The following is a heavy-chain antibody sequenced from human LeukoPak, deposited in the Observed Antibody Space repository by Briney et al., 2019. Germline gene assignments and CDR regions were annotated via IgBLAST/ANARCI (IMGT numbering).Heavy chain of an antibody. D-gene: IGHD4-23*01. Sequence: GGSLRLSCAASGFPFSSYWIHWVRQAPGKGLVWVSRISPDGSITGYADSVKGRFTISRDNSKNTLYLQMNSLRAEDTAVYYCAKDPDYGGNGWGQGTLVAVSS. J-gene: IGHJ4*02. CDR2: ISPDGSIT. CDR3: AKDPDYGGNG. CDR1: GFPFSSYW. V-gene: IGHV3-74*01.